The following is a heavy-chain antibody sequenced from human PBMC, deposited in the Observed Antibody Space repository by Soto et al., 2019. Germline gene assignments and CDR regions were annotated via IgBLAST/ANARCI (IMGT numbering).Heavy chain of an antibody. CDR2: INHSGST. J-gene: IGHJ4*02. CDR1: GGPFRVYY. CDR3: ARVPDY. Sequence: SENLSITCALYGGPFRVYYWTWIRQPPGTGLEWIGEINHSGSTNYNPSLKSRVTISVDTSKNQFSLKLSSVTAADTAVYYCARVPDYWGQGTLVTVS. V-gene: IGHV4-34*01.